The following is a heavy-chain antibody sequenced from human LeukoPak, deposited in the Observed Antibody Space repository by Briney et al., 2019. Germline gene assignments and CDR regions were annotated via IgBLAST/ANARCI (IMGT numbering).Heavy chain of an antibody. CDR3: ARDPGATTNSFDY. CDR1: GYTFTGYY. CDR2: INPNSGGT. Sequence: ASVKVSCKASGYTFTGYYIHWVRQAPGQGLEWMGRINPNSGGTNYAQKFQGRVTMTRDTSISTAYMELSRLRSDDTAVCYCARDPGATTNSFDYWGQGTLVTVSS. J-gene: IGHJ4*02. D-gene: IGHD1-1*01. V-gene: IGHV1-2*06.